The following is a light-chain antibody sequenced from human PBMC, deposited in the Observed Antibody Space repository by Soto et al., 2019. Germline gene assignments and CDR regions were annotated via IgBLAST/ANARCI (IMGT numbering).Light chain of an antibody. CDR3: QPFDSSVSGLV. CDR1: SSNIGAGYD. V-gene: IGLV1-40*01. CDR2: GNS. J-gene: IGLJ2*01. Sequence: QSVLTQPPSVSGAPGQRVTISCTGSSSNIGAGYDVHWYQQVPGRAPKLLIYGNSNRPSGVPDRFSGSKSATSASLAITGLQAEDEADYYCQPFDSSVSGLVFGGGTKLTVL.